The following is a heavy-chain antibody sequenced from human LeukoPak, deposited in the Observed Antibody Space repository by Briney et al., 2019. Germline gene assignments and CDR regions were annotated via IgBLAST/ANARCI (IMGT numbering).Heavy chain of an antibody. V-gene: IGHV1-69*01. J-gene: IGHJ4*02. CDR2: ITPIFGTA. Sequence: SVKASCKASGGTFSRYAISWVRQAPGQGLEWMGGITPIFGTANYAQKFQGRVTITADEYTRTAYMELRSLKSEDTAVYYCARDAAIYDSGAYYYLWWGQGTLVTVSS. CDR1: GGTFSRYA. CDR3: ARDAAIYDSGAYYYLW. D-gene: IGHD3-22*01.